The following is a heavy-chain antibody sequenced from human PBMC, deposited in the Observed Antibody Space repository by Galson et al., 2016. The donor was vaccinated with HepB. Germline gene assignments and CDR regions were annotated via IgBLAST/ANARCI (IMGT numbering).Heavy chain of an antibody. V-gene: IGHV3-53*01. CDR2: IYSGGST. CDR1: GFTVSSNY. CDR3: AREHGGKRHVNWFFDL. D-gene: IGHD4-23*01. Sequence: SLRLSCAASGFTVSSNYMGWVRQAPGKGLEWVSVIYSGGSTYYADSVKGRFTISRDTSKNTLYLQMNSLRAEDTAVYYCAREHGGKRHVNWFFDLWGRGAMVTVSS. J-gene: IGHJ2*01.